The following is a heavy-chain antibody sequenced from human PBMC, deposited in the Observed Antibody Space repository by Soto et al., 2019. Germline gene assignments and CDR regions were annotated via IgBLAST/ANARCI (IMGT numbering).Heavy chain of an antibody. Sequence: SETLSLTCTVSGGSTSSYYWSWIRQPPGKGLEWIGYIYYSGSTNYNPSLKSRVTISVDTSKNQFSLKLSSVTAADTAVYYCARVNTGAPLPNANYYYMDVWGKGTTVTVSS. CDR1: GGSTSSYY. J-gene: IGHJ6*03. V-gene: IGHV4-59*01. CDR2: IYYSGST. CDR3: ARVNTGAPLPNANYYYMDV. D-gene: IGHD2-8*01.